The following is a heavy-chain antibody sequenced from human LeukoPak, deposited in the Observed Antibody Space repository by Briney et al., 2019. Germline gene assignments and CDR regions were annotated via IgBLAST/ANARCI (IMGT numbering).Heavy chain of an antibody. J-gene: IGHJ5*02. CDR3: ARRLTQYDCFDP. CDR2: TYYRSTWYN. V-gene: IGHV6-1*01. CDR1: GGSVSSNSVT. D-gene: IGHD2-2*01. Sequence: SQTLSLTCAISGGSVSSNSVTWNWIRQSPSRGLEWLGRTYYRSTWYNDYAVSVRGRIAVNPDTSKNQFSLHLNSVTPEDTAVYYCARRLTQYDCFDPWGQGILVTVSS.